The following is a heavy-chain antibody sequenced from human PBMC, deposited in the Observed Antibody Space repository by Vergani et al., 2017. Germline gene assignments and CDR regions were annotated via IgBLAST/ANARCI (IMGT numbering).Heavy chain of an antibody. J-gene: IGHJ6*03. D-gene: IGHD1-1*01. V-gene: IGHV6-1*01. CDR1: GDSVSSNSAA. CDR2: TYYRSKWYN. CDR3: ARGVQLERQGPYYYYYMDV. Sequence: QVQLQQWGAGMLKPSQTLSLTCAISGDSVSSNSAAWNWIRQSPSRGLEWLGRTYYRSKWYNDYAVSVKSRITINPDTSKNQFSLQLNSVTPEDTAVYYCARGVQLERQGPYYYYYMDVWGKGTTVTVSS.